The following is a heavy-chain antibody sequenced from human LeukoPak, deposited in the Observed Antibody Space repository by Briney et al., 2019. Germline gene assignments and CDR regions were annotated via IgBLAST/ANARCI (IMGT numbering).Heavy chain of an antibody. D-gene: IGHD6-13*01. CDR3: ARVYSSSNEDGMDV. Sequence: PGGSLRLSCAASRFTFSRYGMHWVRQAPGKGLEWVTTISYDGSNKYYADSVKGRFSISRDNSKNTLYLQMNSLRAEDTAVYYCARVYSSSNEDGMDVWGQGTTVIVS. CDR1: RFTFSRYG. V-gene: IGHV3-33*05. J-gene: IGHJ6*02. CDR2: ISYDGSNK.